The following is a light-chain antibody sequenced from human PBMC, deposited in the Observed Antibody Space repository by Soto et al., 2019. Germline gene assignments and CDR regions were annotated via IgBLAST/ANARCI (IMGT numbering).Light chain of an antibody. J-gene: IGKJ4*01. CDR3: QQTKGFPLT. V-gene: IGKV1-12*01. Sequence: DIQMTQSPSSLSASVGARVAITCRASQDISKNLAWYQQIPGKAPKLLIFAASTLQSGVPSRFSASWSVTYFILTVGGLQPEDAATYYCQQTKGFPLTFGGGTKVDIK. CDR2: AAS. CDR1: QDISKN.